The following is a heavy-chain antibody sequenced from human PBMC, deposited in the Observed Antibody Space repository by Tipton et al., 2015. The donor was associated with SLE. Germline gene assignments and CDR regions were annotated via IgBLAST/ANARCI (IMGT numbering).Heavy chain of an antibody. Sequence: TLSLTCTVSGYSITSGDYWGWIRQPPGKGLEWIGYIYDSGSTNYNPSLKSRVTISLDASKNQFSLTVSSVTAADTAVYHCARDAYCSGGSCYGFDSWGPGTLVAVSS. CDR1: GYSITSGDY. CDR2: IYDSGST. D-gene: IGHD2-15*01. J-gene: IGHJ4*02. V-gene: IGHV4-38-2*02. CDR3: ARDAYCSGGSCYGFDS.